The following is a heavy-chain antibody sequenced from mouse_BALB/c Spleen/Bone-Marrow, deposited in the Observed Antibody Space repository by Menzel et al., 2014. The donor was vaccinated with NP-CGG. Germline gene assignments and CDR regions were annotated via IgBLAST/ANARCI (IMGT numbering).Heavy chain of an antibody. CDR2: IFPGDGDT. V-gene: IGHV1-80*01. Sequence: QVQLQQSGAELVRPGSSVKISCKASGYLFSSYWMNWVKQRPGQGLEWIGQIFPGDGDTNYNGQFKGKATLTADRSSSTAFMQLSSLTSEDSAVYFCARGDFDYDFTMDYWGQGTSVTVSS. CDR1: GYLFSSYW. CDR3: ARGDFDYDFTMDY. J-gene: IGHJ4*01. D-gene: IGHD2-4*01.